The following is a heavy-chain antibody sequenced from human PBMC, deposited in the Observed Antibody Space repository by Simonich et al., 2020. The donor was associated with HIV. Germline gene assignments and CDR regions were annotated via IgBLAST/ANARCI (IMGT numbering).Heavy chain of an antibody. CDR3: ARLERGIDAFDI. V-gene: IGHV4-34*12. CDR1: GGSFSGYY. D-gene: IGHD7-27*01. Sequence: QVQVKQWGAGLLKPSETLSLTCAVYGGSFSGYYWTWIRQPPGKGLEWIGEIIHSGSTNYNPSLKSRVTISVDSSKKQFSLKLSSVTAADTAVYYCARLERGIDAFDIWGQGTMVTVSS. CDR2: IIHSGST. J-gene: IGHJ3*02.